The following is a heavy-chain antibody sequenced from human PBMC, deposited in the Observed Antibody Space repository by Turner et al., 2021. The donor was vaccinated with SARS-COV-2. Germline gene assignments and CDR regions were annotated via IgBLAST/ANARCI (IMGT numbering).Heavy chain of an antibody. Sequence: QVQLQQWGAGLLKPSETLSLTGAVYGGSFSVYYWSWIRQPPGKGLEWIGEINHSGSTNYNPSLKSRVTISVDTSKNQFSLKLSSVTAADTAVYYCARLGLGDSQFDYWGQGTLVTVSS. V-gene: IGHV4-34*01. CDR3: ARLGLGDSQFDY. CDR1: GGSFSVYY. CDR2: INHSGST. D-gene: IGHD5-18*01. J-gene: IGHJ4*02.